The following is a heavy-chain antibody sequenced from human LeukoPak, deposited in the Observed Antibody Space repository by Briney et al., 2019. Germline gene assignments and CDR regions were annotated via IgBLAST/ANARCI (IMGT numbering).Heavy chain of an antibody. CDR3: ARDLPGIAAAGGFDP. V-gene: IGHV1-69*05. D-gene: IGHD6-13*01. J-gene: IGHJ5*02. Sequence: ASVKVSCKASGGTFSSYAISWVRQAPGQGLEWMGGIIPIFGTANYAQKLQGRVTITTDESTSTAYMELSSLRSEDTAVYYCARDLPGIAAAGGFDPWGQGTLVAVSS. CDR1: GGTFSSYA. CDR2: IIPIFGTA.